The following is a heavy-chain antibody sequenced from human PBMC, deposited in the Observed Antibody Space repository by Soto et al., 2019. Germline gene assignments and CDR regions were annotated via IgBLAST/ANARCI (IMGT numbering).Heavy chain of an antibody. Sequence: EVQLVESGGGLVKPGVSLRLSCAASGFTFSSYSMNWVRQAPGKGLDWVSSISSSSSYIYYADSVKGRFTISRDNAKNSLYQQMNSLRAEDTAVYYCARGDTVTTFPKYYYMDVWGKVTTVTVSS. V-gene: IGHV3-21*01. D-gene: IGHD4-4*01. CDR2: ISSSSSYI. J-gene: IGHJ6*03. CDR1: GFTFSSYS. CDR3: ARGDTVTTFPKYYYMDV.